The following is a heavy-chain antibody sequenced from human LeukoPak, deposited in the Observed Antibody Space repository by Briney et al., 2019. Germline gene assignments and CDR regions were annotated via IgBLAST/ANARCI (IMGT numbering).Heavy chain of an antibody. V-gene: IGHV4-34*01. CDR3: ARGGCSSTSCYSGRGVYYFDY. CDR2: INHSGST. D-gene: IGHD2-2*01. J-gene: IGHJ4*02. CDR1: GGSFSGYY. Sequence: SETLSLTCAVYGGSFSGYYWSWIRQPPGKGLEWIGEINHSGSTNYNPSLKSRVTISVDTSKNQSSLKLSSVTAADTAVYYCARGGCSSTSCYSGRGVYYFDYWGQGTLVTVSS.